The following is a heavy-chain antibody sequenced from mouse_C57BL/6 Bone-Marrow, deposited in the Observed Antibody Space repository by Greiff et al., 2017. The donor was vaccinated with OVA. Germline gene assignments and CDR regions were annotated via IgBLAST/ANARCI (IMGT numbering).Heavy chain of an antibody. CDR2: IDPSDSYT. Sequence: QVQLQQPGAELVMPGASVKLSCKASGYTFTSYWMHWVKQRPGQGLEWIGEIDPSDSYTNYNQKFKGKATLTVDKSSSTAYMQLSSLTSEDSAVDYCARDSNYFYFDYWGQGTTLTVSS. CDR3: ARDSNYFYFDY. D-gene: IGHD2-5*01. V-gene: IGHV1-69*01. J-gene: IGHJ2*01. CDR1: GYTFTSYW.